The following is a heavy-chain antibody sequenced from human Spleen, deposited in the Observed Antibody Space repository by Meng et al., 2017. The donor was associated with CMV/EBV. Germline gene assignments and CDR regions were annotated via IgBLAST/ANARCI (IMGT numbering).Heavy chain of an antibody. CDR3: ARDQTGYYDSSGYYFDY. Sequence: GESLKISCAASGFTFSSYSMNWVRQAPGKGLEWVSSISSSSSYIYYADSVKGRFTISRDNAKNSLYLQMNSLRAEDTAVYYCARDQTGYYDSSGYYFDYWGQGTLVTVSS. D-gene: IGHD3-22*01. CDR2: ISSSSSYI. V-gene: IGHV3-21*01. J-gene: IGHJ4*02. CDR1: GFTFSSYS.